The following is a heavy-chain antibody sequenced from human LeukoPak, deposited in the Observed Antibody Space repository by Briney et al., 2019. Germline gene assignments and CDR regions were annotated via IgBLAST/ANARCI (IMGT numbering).Heavy chain of an antibody. CDR3: ARQSWLRGDFDY. V-gene: IGHV4-59*08. Sequence: SETLSLTCTVSGGSISGYYWSWIRQPPGKGLEWIGYIYYSGSTNYNPSLKSRVTISVDTSKNQFSLKLSSVTAADTAVYYCARQSWLRGDFDYWGQGTLVTVSS. D-gene: IGHD5-24*01. CDR2: IYYSGST. J-gene: IGHJ4*02. CDR1: GGSISGYY.